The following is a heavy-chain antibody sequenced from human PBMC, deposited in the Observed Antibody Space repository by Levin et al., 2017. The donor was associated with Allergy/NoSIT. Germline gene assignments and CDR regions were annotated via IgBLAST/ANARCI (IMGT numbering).Heavy chain of an antibody. J-gene: IGHJ3*01. V-gene: IGHV4-61*02. CDR3: ASWRGAFDV. CDR1: GGSISSGSFY. CDR2: VYASGST. Sequence: LRLSCTVSGGSISSGSFYWSWIRQPAGKGLEWIGRVYASGSTNYNPSLKSRVTISVDTSKNQFSLKLRSVTAADTAVYYCASWRGAFDVWGQGTIVTVSS. D-gene: IGHD1-1*01.